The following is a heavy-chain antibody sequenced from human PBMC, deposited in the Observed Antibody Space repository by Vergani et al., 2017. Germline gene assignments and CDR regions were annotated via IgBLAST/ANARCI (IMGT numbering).Heavy chain of an antibody. CDR3: ARTESFILRYFHWAL. CDR1: GGSITSSSYY. J-gene: IGHJ4*02. Sequence: QLHLQESGPGLVKPSETLYLTCTVSGGSITSSSYYWGWIRPPPGMGLEWIGNIYHSGCAYYNPSLKGRVTISVDTSKNQFSLEVTSVTAADTAIYFCARTESFILRYFHWALWGQGTLVTVSS. CDR2: IYHSGCA. V-gene: IGHV4-39*01. D-gene: IGHD3-9*01.